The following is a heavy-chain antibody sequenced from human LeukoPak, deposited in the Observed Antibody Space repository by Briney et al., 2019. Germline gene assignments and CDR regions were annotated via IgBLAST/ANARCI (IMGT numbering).Heavy chain of an antibody. Sequence: GGSLRLSCAASGFTFSSYAMSWVRQAPGKGPEWVALISYDGGNKDYVDSVKGRFTVSRDNSRNTLYLQLNSLRPEDTAVYYCAKDRSTYNVLTGYQDYWGQGTLVTVSS. CDR3: AKDRSTYNVLTGYQDY. CDR2: ISYDGGNK. J-gene: IGHJ4*02. CDR1: GFTFSSYA. V-gene: IGHV3-30*18. D-gene: IGHD3-9*01.